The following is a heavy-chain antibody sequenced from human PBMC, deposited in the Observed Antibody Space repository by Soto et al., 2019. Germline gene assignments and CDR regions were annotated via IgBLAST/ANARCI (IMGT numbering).Heavy chain of an antibody. Sequence: SQTLSLTCAISGDSVSSNSAAWNWIRQSPSRGLEWLGRTYYRSKWYNDYAVSVKSRITINPDTSKNHFSLQLDSVTPEDTAVYHSARTFRDIVVVVAPTHWFDPVGQGTLDTVSS. J-gene: IGHJ5*02. D-gene: IGHD2-15*01. CDR2: TYYRSKWYN. CDR1: GDSVSSNSAA. CDR3: ARTFRDIVVVVAPTHWFDP. V-gene: IGHV6-1*01.